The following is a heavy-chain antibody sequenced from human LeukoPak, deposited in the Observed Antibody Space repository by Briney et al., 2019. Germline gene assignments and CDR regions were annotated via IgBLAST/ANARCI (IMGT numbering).Heavy chain of an antibody. D-gene: IGHD2-2*01. V-gene: IGHV4-4*08. CDR1: GGSISSYY. CDR3: AILHNRGENQLLPDE. Sequence: SETLSLTCTVSGGSISSYYWSWLRQPPGKGLEWIGYIYTSGSTYYNPSLKSRVTMSVDTSKNQFSLKLSSVTAAVSAVYYCAILHNRGENQLLPDEWGQGTLVTVSS. CDR2: IYTSGST. J-gene: IGHJ4*02.